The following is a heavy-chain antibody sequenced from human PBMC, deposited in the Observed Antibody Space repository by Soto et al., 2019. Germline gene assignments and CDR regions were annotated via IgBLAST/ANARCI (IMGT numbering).Heavy chain of an antibody. V-gene: IGHV4-30-2*02. CDR2: IYHSGST. J-gene: IGHJ5*02. Sequence: SETLSLTCAVSGGSISSGGYSWSWIRQPPGKGLEWIGYIYHSGSTYYNPSLKSRVTISVDTSKNQFSLKLSSVTAADTAVYYCARSYSRTLEHWFDHWGQGTMVTVSP. CDR1: GGSISSGGYS. CDR3: ARSYSRTLEHWFDH. D-gene: IGHD6-13*01.